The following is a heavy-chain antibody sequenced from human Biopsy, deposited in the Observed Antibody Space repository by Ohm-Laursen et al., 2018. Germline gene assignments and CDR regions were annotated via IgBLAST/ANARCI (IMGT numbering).Heavy chain of an antibody. V-gene: IGHV1-69*13. Sequence: SVKVSCKAAGDTFISYEINWFRQAPGEGLEWMGGIVPMFGMANYAQKFQGRVTMTADESTTTAYMEVIRLTWEDTAVYYCARERVPDAGSFDRWGQGTLVTVSS. CDR1: GDTFISYE. J-gene: IGHJ5*02. D-gene: IGHD2-2*01. CDR2: IVPMFGMA. CDR3: ARERVPDAGSFDR.